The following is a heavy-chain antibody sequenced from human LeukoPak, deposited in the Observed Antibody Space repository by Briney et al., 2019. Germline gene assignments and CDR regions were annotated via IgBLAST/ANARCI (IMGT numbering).Heavy chain of an antibody. CDR3: AKLGTTSVTTGY. CDR1: GFTLSSYA. D-gene: IGHD4-17*01. Sequence: GGSLRLSCAASGFTLSSYAMSWVRQAPGKGLEWVSATSSSDAGTYYAASVRGRFTVSRDNSKNTLYLQMNSLRGEDTAVYYCAKLGTTSVTTGYWGQGTLVTVSS. V-gene: IGHV3-23*01. CDR2: TSSSDAGT. J-gene: IGHJ4*02.